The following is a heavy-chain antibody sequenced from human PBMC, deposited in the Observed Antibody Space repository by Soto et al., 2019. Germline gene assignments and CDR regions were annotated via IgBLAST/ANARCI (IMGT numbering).Heavy chain of an antibody. V-gene: IGHV4-59*01. CDR3: ARDRAYCSGRSFYSPPEYYYYMDV. CDR2: FYSSGST. D-gene: IGHD2-15*01. CDR1: GGSISSYY. J-gene: IGHJ6*03. Sequence: QVQLQESGPGLVKPSETLSLTCTVSGGSISSYYWSWIRQPPGKGLEWIGYFYSSGSTNYNPSLKSRVTISVDTSKNQFSLKLSSVTAADTAVYYCARDRAYCSGRSFYSPPEYYYYMDVWGKGTTVTVSS.